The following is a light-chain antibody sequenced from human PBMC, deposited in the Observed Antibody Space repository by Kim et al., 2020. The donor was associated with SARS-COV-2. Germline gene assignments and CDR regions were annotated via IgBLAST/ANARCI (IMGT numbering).Light chain of an antibody. Sequence: SASVRDRVTLTCRASQTISSYLNWYQQQPGKAPKLLIYETSSLHSGVPSRFSGSESGTDFTLTISSLQPEDFATYYCQQSYSTPHTFGQGTKLEI. CDR2: ETS. CDR1: QTISSY. V-gene: IGKV1-39*01. CDR3: QQSYSTPHT. J-gene: IGKJ2*01.